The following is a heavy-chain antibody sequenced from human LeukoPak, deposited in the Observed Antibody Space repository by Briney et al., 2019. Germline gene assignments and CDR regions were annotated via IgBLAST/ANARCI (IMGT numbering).Heavy chain of an antibody. J-gene: IGHJ4*02. V-gene: IGHV4-38-2*02. D-gene: IGHD4-23*01. CDR3: ARRAVVSGIDY. CDR2: IYHSGST. CDR1: GYPISSGYY. Sequence: SETLSLTCTVSGYPISSGYYWGWIRQPPGKGLEWIGSIYHSGSTYYNPSLKSRVTISVDTSKNQFSLKLSSVTAADTAVYYCARRAVVSGIDYWGQGTLVTVSS.